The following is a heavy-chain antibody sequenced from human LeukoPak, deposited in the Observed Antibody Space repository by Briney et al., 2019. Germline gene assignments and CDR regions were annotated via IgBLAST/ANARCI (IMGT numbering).Heavy chain of an antibody. V-gene: IGHV3-7*01. CDR1: GFSFSGYW. CDR3: ARGPARSGWYFDY. J-gene: IGHJ4*02. D-gene: IGHD6-19*01. Sequence: PGGSLRLSCAASGFSFSGYWMRWVRQAPGKGLEWVANISPEGSDKYYKDSVKGRFTVSRDNAKDSLYLQMNSLRAEDTAVYYCARGPARSGWYFDYWGQGTLVTVSS. CDR2: ISPEGSDK.